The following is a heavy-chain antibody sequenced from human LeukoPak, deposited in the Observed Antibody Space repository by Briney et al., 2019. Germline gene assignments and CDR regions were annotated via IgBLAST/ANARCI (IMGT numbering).Heavy chain of an antibody. J-gene: IGHJ4*02. V-gene: IGHV3-30*18. CDR3: AKGDRGQQLVTHPLDY. CDR1: GFTFSSYG. D-gene: IGHD6-13*01. CDR2: ISYDGSNK. Sequence: GGSLRLSCAASGFTFSSYGMHWVRQAPGKGLEWVAVISYDGSNKYYADSVKGRFTISRDNSKNTLYLQMNSLRAEDTAVYYCAKGDRGQQLVTHPLDYWGQGTLVTVSS.